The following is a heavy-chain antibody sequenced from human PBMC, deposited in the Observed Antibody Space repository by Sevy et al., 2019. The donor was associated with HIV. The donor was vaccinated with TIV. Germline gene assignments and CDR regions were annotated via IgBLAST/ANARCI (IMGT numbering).Heavy chain of an antibody. CDR1: GGSIGSNSFY. V-gene: IGHV4-39*01. J-gene: IGHJ4*02. D-gene: IGHD3-22*01. Sequence: TLSLTCTVSGGSIGSNSFYWGWIRQPPGKELEWIGTVSYGGSTYYNPSLRSRVTISVDAFKKQFSLKLSSVTAAXXXXXXXXRQKVRSAYYYDTSGRQGKADFDSWGQGTLVTVSS. CDR3: XRQKVRSAYYYDTSGRQGKADFDS. CDR2: VSYGGST.